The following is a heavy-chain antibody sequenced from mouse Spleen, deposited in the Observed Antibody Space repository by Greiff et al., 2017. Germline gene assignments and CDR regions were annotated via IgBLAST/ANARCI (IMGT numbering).Heavy chain of an antibody. V-gene: IGHV1-15*01. CDR2: IDPETGGT. CDR1: GYTFTDYE. J-gene: IGHJ2*01. CDR3: TATVVATDFDY. D-gene: IGHD1-1*01. Sequence: VQGVESGAELVRPGASVTLSCKASGYTFTDYEMHWVKQTPVHGLEWIGAIDPETGGTAYNQKFKGKATLTADKSSSTAYMELRSLTSEDSAVYYCTATVVATDFDYWGQGTTLTVSS.